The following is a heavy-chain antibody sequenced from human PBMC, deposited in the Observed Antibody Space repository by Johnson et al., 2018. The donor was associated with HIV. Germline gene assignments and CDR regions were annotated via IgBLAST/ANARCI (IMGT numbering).Heavy chain of an antibody. J-gene: IGHJ3*02. Sequence: VQLVESGGGVVQPGRSQRLSCAASGFTFSNAWMSWVRQAPGKGLEWVGRIKSKTDGGTTDYAAPVKGRFTISRDDSKNTLYLQMNSLKTEDTAVYYCTTHQIWETFYAFDIWGQGTVVTVSS. CDR3: TTHQIWETFYAFDI. CDR2: IKSKTDGGTT. V-gene: IGHV3-15*01. CDR1: GFTFSNAW. D-gene: IGHD1-26*01.